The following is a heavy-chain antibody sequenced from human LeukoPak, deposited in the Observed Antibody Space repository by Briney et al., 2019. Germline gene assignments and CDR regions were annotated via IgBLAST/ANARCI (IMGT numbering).Heavy chain of an antibody. D-gene: IGHD3-9*01. CDR3: ARGGVVYPDSFDI. CDR1: GFTVSSSY. Sequence: GGSLRLSCAASGFTVSSSYMNWVRQAPGKGLEWVSLIFSGGGTYYADSVKGRFTISRDNSKNTLFLQMNSLRAEDTAVYYCARGGVVYPDSFDIWGQGTLVTVSS. CDR2: IFSGGGT. V-gene: IGHV3-66*01. J-gene: IGHJ4*02.